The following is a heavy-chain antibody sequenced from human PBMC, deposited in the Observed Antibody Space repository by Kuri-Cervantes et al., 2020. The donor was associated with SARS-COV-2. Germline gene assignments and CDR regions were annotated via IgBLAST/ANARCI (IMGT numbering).Heavy chain of an antibody. Sequence: GESLKISCAASGFTFDDYAMHWVRQAPGKGLEWVSSISSSSSYIYYADSVKGRFTISRDNAKNSLYLQMNSLRAEDTAVYYCARAQLEWLLPYYFDYWGQGTLVTVSS. J-gene: IGHJ4*02. CDR2: ISSSSSYI. CDR1: GFTFDDYA. CDR3: ARAQLEWLLPYYFDY. D-gene: IGHD3-3*01. V-gene: IGHV3-21*04.